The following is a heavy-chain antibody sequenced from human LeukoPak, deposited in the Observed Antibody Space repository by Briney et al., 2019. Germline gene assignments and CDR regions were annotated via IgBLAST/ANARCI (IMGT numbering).Heavy chain of an antibody. J-gene: IGHJ6*02. CDR2: IKQDGSER. Sequence: SGGSLRLSCAASGFTFSSYWMSWVRQAPGKGLEWVANIKQDGSERYYVDSVKGRFTISRDNAKNSLYLQMNSLRAEDTAVYYCARDTSRYDFWRFYYYGMDVWGQGTTVTVSS. CDR1: GFTFSSYW. D-gene: IGHD3-3*01. CDR3: ARDTSRYDFWRFYYYGMDV. V-gene: IGHV3-7*01.